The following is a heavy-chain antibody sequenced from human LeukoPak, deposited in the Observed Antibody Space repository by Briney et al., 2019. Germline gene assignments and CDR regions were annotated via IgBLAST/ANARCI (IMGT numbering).Heavy chain of an antibody. Sequence: SETLSLTCTVSGDSIIRYYWSWMRQPPGKGLEWMGYIYYNRGTKYNPSIKSRVTTSADTTKNKFSLKLSCMTGADTTVYYCARDSYYGSPNPTWFDPWGQGTLVTVSS. D-gene: IGHD3-10*01. CDR1: GDSIIRYY. CDR2: IYYNRGT. J-gene: IGHJ5*02. CDR3: ARDSYYGSPNPTWFDP. V-gene: IGHV4-59*01.